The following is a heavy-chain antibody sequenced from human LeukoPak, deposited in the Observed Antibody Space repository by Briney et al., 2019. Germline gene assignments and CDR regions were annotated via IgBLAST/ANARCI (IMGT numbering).Heavy chain of an antibody. CDR2: IKQDGSEK. D-gene: IGHD2-2*02. CDR3: ARDPRRDCTSRYKDY. V-gene: IGHV3-7*01. CDR1: GFTSSSYW. J-gene: IGHJ4*02. Sequence: PGGSLRLSCAASGFTSSSYWMSWVRQAPGKGLEWVANIKQDGSEKYYVDSVKGRFTISRDNAKNSLYLQMNSLRAEDTAVYYCARDPRRDCTSRYKDYWGQGTLVTVSS.